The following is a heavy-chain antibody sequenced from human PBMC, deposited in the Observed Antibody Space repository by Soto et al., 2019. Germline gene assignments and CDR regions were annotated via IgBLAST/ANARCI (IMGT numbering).Heavy chain of an antibody. CDR1: GYTFTSYG. J-gene: IGHJ6*02. CDR3: ARFAYDYGDDYYQYVNYV. Sequence: ASVKVSCKASGYTFTSYGISWVRQAPGQGLEWMGWISAYNGNTNYAQKLQGRVTMTTDTSTSTAYMELRSLRSDDTAVYYCARFAYDYGDDYYQYVNYVRGQRSSVTGS. D-gene: IGHD4-17*01. V-gene: IGHV1-18*01. CDR2: ISAYNGNT.